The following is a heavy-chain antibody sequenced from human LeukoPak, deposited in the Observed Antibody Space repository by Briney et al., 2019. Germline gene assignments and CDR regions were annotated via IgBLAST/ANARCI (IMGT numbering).Heavy chain of an antibody. CDR3: ARDRRGDSSGYYYDYYYYYMDV. CDR1: GYTFTSYY. D-gene: IGHD3-22*01. Sequence: GASVKVSCKASGYTFTSYYMHWVRQAPGQGLEWMGIINPSGGSTSYAQKFQGRVTMTRDTSTSTAYMELSSLRSEDTAVYYCARDRRGDSSGYYYDYYYYYMDVWGKGTTVTVSS. J-gene: IGHJ6*03. V-gene: IGHV1-46*01. CDR2: INPSGGST.